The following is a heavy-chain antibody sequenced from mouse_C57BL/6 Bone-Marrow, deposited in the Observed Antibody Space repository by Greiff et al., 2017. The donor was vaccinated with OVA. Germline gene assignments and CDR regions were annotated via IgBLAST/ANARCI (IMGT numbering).Heavy chain of an antibody. J-gene: IGHJ2*01. Sequence: VQLQESGAELVKPGASVKLSCKASGYTFTSYWMHWVKQRPGQGLEWIGMIHPNSGSTNYNEKFKSKATLTVDKSSSTAYMQLSSLTSEDSAVYYCARVCYGSPYFDYWGQGTTLTVSS. CDR2: IHPNSGST. D-gene: IGHD1-1*01. CDR3: ARVCYGSPYFDY. V-gene: IGHV1-64*01. CDR1: GYTFTSYW.